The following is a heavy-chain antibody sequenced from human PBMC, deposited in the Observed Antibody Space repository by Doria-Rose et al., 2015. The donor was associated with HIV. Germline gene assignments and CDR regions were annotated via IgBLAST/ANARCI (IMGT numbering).Heavy chain of an antibody. CDR1: GDTFSTSA. CDR2: IIPIFGTT. V-gene: IGHV1-69*15. CDR3: ARGPNPIQGGTSDLDS. D-gene: IGHD5-18*01. J-gene: IGHJ4*02. Sequence: SCRASGDTFSTSAITWVRQAPGQGLEWVGRIIPIFGTTNYAQRFQGRVTITADESTSTAYMDLNRLIFEDTAVYYCARGPNPIQGGTSDLDSWGQGALVTV.